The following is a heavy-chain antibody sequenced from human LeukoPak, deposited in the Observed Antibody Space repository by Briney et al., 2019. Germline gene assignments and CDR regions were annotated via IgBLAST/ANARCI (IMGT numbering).Heavy chain of an antibody. V-gene: IGHV4-59*01. CDR3: ARATSWSYYYMDV. CDR1: GGSISSYY. J-gene: IGHJ6*03. CDR2: IYYTGST. Sequence: SETVSLTCTVSGGSISSYYWTWIRQPPGKGLEWIGYIYYTGSTNYNPSLKSRVTISVDTSKSQFSLKLTSVTAADTAVYYCARATSWSYYYMDVWGKGTTVTVSS.